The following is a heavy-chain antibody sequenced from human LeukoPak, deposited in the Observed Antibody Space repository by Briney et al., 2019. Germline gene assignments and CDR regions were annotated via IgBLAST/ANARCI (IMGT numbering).Heavy chain of an antibody. CDR2: INHSGST. V-gene: IGHV4-34*01. J-gene: IGHJ3*02. CDR1: GGSFSGYY. CDR3: ARARQWLDLDAFDI. Sequence: SETLSLTCAVYGGSFSGYYWSWIRQPPGKGLEWIGEINHSGSTNYNPSLKSRVTISVDTSKNQFSLKLSSETAADTAVYYCARARQWLDLDAFDIWGQGTMVTVSS. D-gene: IGHD6-19*01.